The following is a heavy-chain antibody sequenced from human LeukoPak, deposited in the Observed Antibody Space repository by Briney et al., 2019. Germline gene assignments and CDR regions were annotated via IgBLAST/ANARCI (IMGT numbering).Heavy chain of an antibody. Sequence: PSETLSLTCTVSGGSISSYYWSWIRQPAGKGLEWIGRIYTSGSTNYNPSLKSRVTMSVDTSKNQFSLKLSSVTAADTAVYYCAREGVVGDYVWGSYRGNDYWGQGTLVTVSS. V-gene: IGHV4-4*07. CDR1: GGSISSYY. CDR2: IYTSGST. CDR3: AREGVVGDYVWGSYRGNDY. J-gene: IGHJ4*02. D-gene: IGHD3-16*02.